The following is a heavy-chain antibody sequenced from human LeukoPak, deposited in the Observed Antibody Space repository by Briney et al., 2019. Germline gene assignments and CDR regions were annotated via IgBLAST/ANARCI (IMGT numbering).Heavy chain of an antibody. V-gene: IGHV3-30-3*01. Sequence: GGSLRLSCAASGFTFSSYAMHWVRQAPGKGLEWVAVISYDGSNKYYADSVKGRFTISRDNSKNTLYLQMNSLRAEDTAVQGSSTSCHDAFDIWGQGTMVTVSP. CDR2: ISYDGSNK. J-gene: IGHJ3*02. CDR1: GFTFSSYA. CDR3: STSCHDAFDI. D-gene: IGHD2-2*01.